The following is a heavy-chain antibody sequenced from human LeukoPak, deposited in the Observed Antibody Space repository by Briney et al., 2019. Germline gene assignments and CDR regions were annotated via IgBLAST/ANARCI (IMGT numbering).Heavy chain of an antibody. V-gene: IGHV3-23*01. J-gene: IGHJ4*02. Sequence: GGSLRLSCAASGFTFSSYAMTWVRQAPGKGLEWVSGISGSGGSTYYADSVKGRFTISRDNSKNTLYVQMNSLRAKDTAVYYCAKSDYYDSSGYYYGSDYWGQGTLVTVSS. CDR1: GFTFSSYA. CDR2: ISGSGGST. CDR3: AKSDYYDSSGYYYGSDY. D-gene: IGHD3-22*01.